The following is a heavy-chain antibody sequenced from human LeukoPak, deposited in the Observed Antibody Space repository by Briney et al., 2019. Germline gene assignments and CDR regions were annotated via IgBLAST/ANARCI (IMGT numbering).Heavy chain of an antibody. D-gene: IGHD1-7*01. CDR3: AKSGTLGGPNWFDS. Sequence: AGGSLRLSCVASGFTFSSYGMTWVRQAPGKGLEWVSGISGSGGSTYYADSVKGRFTISRDNSKNTLYVQMNSLRVEDTALYYCAKSGTLGGPNWFDSWGQGTLVTVSS. CDR2: ISGSGGST. CDR1: GFTFSSYG. J-gene: IGHJ5*01. V-gene: IGHV3-23*01.